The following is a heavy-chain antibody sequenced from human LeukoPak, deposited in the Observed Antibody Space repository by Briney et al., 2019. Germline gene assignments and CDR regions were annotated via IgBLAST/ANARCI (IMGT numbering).Heavy chain of an antibody. CDR1: GGSISSYY. CDR3: ARVVTPGFRFDP. Sequence: SETLSLTCTVSGGSISSYYWSWIRQPPGKGLEWIGYIYYSGSTNYNPSPKSRVTISVDTSKNQFSLKLSSVTAADTAVYYCARVVTPGFRFDPWGQGTLVPVSS. D-gene: IGHD2-21*02. J-gene: IGHJ5*02. V-gene: IGHV4-59*01. CDR2: IYYSGST.